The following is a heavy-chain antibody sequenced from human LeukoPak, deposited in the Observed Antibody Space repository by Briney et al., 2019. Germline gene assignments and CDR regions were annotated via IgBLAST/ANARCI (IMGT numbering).Heavy chain of an antibody. V-gene: IGHV2-70*01. CDR3: ARMYSSNWLDY. D-gene: IGHD6-13*01. Sequence: SGPALLKPTQTLTLTCTFSGFSLSSSGMCVSWIRQPPGNALEWLALIDWDDDKYYSTSLKTRLTISKDTSKNQVVLTMTNMYPVDTATYYCARMYSSNWLDYWGQGTLVTVSS. J-gene: IGHJ4*02. CDR2: IDWDDDK. CDR1: GFSLSSSGMC.